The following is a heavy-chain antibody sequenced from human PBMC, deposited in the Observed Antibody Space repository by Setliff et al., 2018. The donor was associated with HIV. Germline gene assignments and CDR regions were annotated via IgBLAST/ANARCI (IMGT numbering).Heavy chain of an antibody. V-gene: IGHV1-69*13. D-gene: IGHD7-27*01. J-gene: IGHJ4*02. CDR1: GGSFSRNA. CDR3: ARGRASGSANSG. CDR2: IIPMFGTA. Sequence: ASVKVSCKASGGSFSRNAISWVRQAPGHGLEWMGGIIPMFGTADYAQKFQGRVTLTADESTSIAYVELNSLRSEDTAVYYCARGRASGSANSGWGQGTLVTVSS.